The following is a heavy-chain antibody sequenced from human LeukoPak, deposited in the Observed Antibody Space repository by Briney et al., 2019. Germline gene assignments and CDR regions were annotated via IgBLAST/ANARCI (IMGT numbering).Heavy chain of an antibody. CDR1: GYTFTAYY. CDR3: ARWHYYGSGSYYNEYYYYYGMDV. J-gene: IGHJ6*02. D-gene: IGHD3-10*01. CDR2: INPNSGGT. V-gene: IGHV1-2*02. Sequence: ASVKVSCKASGYTFTAYYMHWVRQAPGQGLEWMGWINPNSGGTNYAQKFQGRVTMTRDTSISTAYMELSRLRSDDTAVYYCARWHYYGSGSYYNEYYYYYGMDVWGQGTTVTVSS.